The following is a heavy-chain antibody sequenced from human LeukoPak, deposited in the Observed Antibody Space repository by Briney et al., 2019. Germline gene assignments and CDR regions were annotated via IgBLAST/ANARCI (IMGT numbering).Heavy chain of an antibody. CDR1: GFTFTLHA. J-gene: IGHJ4*02. CDR2: ISYDGRNI. Sequence: GGSLRLSCAGSGFTFTLHAMHWVRQAPGKGLEWVAVISYDGRNIDYGDSVKGRFTTSRDNSRNTVYLQMNGLRADDTAVYYCARDYSYSSSFFDSWGQGTLVTVSS. V-gene: IGHV3-30*03. CDR3: ARDYSYSSSFFDS. D-gene: IGHD5-18*01.